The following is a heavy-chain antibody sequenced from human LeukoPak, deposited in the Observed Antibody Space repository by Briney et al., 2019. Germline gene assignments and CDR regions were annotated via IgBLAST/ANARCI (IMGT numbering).Heavy chain of an antibody. Sequence: PGGSLRLSCAASGFTFSSYAMHWVRQAPGKGLEWVAVISYDGSNKYYADSVKGRFTISRDNSKNTLYLQMNSLRAEDTAVYYCAREASSSYNFDYWGQGTLVTVSS. CDR1: GFTFSSYA. CDR2: ISYDGSNK. J-gene: IGHJ4*02. D-gene: IGHD6-13*01. CDR3: AREASSSYNFDY. V-gene: IGHV3-30-3*01.